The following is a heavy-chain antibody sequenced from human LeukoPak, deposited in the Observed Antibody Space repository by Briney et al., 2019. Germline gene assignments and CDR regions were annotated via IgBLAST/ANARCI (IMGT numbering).Heavy chain of an antibody. CDR2: IYFTGST. CDR1: GGSMKDYY. D-gene: IGHD6-6*01. CDR3: ARCARRYSFDY. Sequence: SETLSLTCTVSGGSMKDYYWTWIRQPPGKGLEWIGYIYFTGSTSYNPSLKSRVTMSIDTSKNQFSLKLSSVTAADTALYYCARCARRYSFDYWGQGTLVTVSS. V-gene: IGHV4-59*08. J-gene: IGHJ4*02.